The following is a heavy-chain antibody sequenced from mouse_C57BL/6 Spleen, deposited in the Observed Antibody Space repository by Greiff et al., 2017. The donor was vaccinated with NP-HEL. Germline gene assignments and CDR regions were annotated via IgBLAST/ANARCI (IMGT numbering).Heavy chain of an antibody. CDR1: GYTFTSYW. CDR2: IYPGSGNT. D-gene: IGHD2-2*01. V-gene: IGHV1-55*01. J-gene: IGHJ3*01. Sequence: QVQLQQPGAELVKPGASVKMSCKASGYTFTSYWITWVKQRPGHGLEWIGDIYPGSGNTNYNEKFKSKATLTVDTSSSTAYMQLSSLTSEDAAVYYCAIYYGYDGFAYWGQGTLVTVSA. CDR3: AIYYGYDGFAY.